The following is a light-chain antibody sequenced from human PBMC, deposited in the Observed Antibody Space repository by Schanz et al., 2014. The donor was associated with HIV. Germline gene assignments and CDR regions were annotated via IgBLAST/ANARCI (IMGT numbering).Light chain of an antibody. CDR3: MQAVHPPIT. J-gene: IGKJ5*01. V-gene: IGKV2-29*02. CDR2: EVS. Sequence: EIVMTQTPLSLSVTLGQPASISCKSSQSLLHSDGKTYLYWYLQRPGQSPHLLIYEVSSRLSEMPDRFSGSGSGTDFTLKISRVEAEDVGVYYCMQAVHPPITFGQGTRLDIK. CDR1: QSLLHSDGKTY.